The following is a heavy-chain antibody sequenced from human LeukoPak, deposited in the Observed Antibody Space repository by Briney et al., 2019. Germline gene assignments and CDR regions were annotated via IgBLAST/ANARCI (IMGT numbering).Heavy chain of an antibody. D-gene: IGHD3-22*01. J-gene: IGHJ4*02. Sequence: PGGSLRLSCATSGFTFSSYWMSWVRQAPGKGLEWVANIKQDGSEKYYVDSVKGRFTISRDNAKNSLYLRMNSLRAEDTAVYYCARGHYYDSSGYCFDYWGQGTLVTVSS. CDR2: IKQDGSEK. CDR3: ARGHYYDSSGYCFDY. CDR1: GFTFSSYW. V-gene: IGHV3-7*01.